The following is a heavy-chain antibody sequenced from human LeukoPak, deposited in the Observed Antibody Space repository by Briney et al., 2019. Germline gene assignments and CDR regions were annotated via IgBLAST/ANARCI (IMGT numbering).Heavy chain of an antibody. V-gene: IGHV3-21*04. CDR1: GFNFDLYA. J-gene: IGHJ5*02. CDR3: ARAAGWFDP. Sequence: GGSLRLTCVASGFNFDLYAMSWVRQAPGKGLEWLSAISRHDDYIYFAASVRGRFTISRDNARNSLFLQMNSLRAEDTAIYYCARAAGWFDPWGQGTLVTVSS. CDR2: ISRHDDYI.